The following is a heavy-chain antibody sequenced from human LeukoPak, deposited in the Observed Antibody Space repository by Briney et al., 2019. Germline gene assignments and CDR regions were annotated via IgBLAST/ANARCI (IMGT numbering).Heavy chain of an antibody. CDR3: ARGPAAGTDNFDY. V-gene: IGHV4-59*01. D-gene: IGHD6-13*01. Sequence: SETLSLACTVSGGSISSYYWSWIRQPPGKGLEWIGYIYCSGSTNYNPSLKSRVTISVDTSKNQFSLKLSSVTAADTAVYYCARGPAAGTDNFDYWGQGTLVTVSS. J-gene: IGHJ4*02. CDR1: GGSISSYY. CDR2: IYCSGST.